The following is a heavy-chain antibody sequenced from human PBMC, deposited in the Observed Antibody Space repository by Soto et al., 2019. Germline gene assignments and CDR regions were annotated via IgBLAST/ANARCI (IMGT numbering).Heavy chain of an antibody. CDR1: GGYISSYY. CDR3: ARHGTNYYYYYYMDV. J-gene: IGHJ6*03. Sequence: SETLSLTCTVSGGYISSYYWSLIRQPPGKGLEWIGYIYYSGSTNYNPSLKSRVTISVDTSKNQFSLKLSSVTAADTAVYYCARHGTNYYYYYYMDVWGKGTTVTVSS. V-gene: IGHV4-59*08. CDR2: IYYSGST.